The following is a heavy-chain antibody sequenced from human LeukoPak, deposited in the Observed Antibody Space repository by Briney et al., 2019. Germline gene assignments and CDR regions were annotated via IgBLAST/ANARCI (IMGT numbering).Heavy chain of an antibody. CDR1: GFTFSSYV. CDR3: AKDRSGEDY. V-gene: IGHV3-23*01. J-gene: IGHJ4*02. D-gene: IGHD6-19*01. Sequence: GGSLRLSCAASGFTFSSYVMSWVRQAPGKGLEWVSSISVSGGSTYYADSVKGRVTSSRDNSKNTLYLQMNSLRAEDTAVYYCAKDRSGEDYWGQGTLVTVSS. CDR2: ISVSGGST.